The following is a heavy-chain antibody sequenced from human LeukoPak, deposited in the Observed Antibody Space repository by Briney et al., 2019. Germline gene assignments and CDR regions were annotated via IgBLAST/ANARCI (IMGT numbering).Heavy chain of an antibody. CDR2: INPETGDP. Sequence: ASVKVSCKASGYRFTGYYIHWLRQVPGQGLEWMGWINPETGDPYYGQKFLGRVTMTRDTSISTAYMELSRLTSDDMAVYYCARDPTRGDLPVYWGQGSLVTVSS. J-gene: IGHJ4*02. V-gene: IGHV1-2*02. CDR1: GYRFTGYY. CDR3: ARDPTRGDLPVY. D-gene: IGHD5-12*01.